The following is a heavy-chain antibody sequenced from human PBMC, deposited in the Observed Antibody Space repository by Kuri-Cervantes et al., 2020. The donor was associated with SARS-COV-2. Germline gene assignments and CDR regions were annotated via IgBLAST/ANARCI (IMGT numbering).Heavy chain of an antibody. CDR1: GGSISSSSYY. D-gene: IGHD3-3*01. V-gene: IGHV4-39*07. CDR2: IDYCGST. Sequence: GSLRLSCIVSGGSISSSSYYWGWIRQPPGKGLEWIGSIDYCGSTNYNPSLKSQVTISVDTSKNQFSLKLSSVTAADTALYYCARGITIFGVVMDLGWFDPWREGTLVTVSS. CDR3: ARGITIFGVVMDLGWFDP. J-gene: IGHJ5*02.